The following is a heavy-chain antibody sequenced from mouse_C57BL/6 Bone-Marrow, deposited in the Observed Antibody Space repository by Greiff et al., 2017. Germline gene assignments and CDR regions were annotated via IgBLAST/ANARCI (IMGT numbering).Heavy chain of an antibody. V-gene: IGHV5-4*01. CDR2: ISDGGSYT. CDR3: ARDPERWLLGYAMDY. D-gene: IGHD2-3*01. J-gene: IGHJ4*01. CDR1: GFTFSSYA. Sequence: EVKVVESGGGLVKPGGSLKLSCAASGFTFSSYAMSWVRQTPEKRLEWVATISDGGSYTYYPDNVKGRFTISRDNAKNNLYLQMSHLKSEDTAMYYCARDPERWLLGYAMDYWGQGTSVTVSS.